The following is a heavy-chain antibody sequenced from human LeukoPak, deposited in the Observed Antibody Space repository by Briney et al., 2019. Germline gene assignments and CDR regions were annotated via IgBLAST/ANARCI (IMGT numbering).Heavy chain of an antibody. CDR2: ISAYNGNT. J-gene: IGHJ5*02. Sequence: ASVKVSCKASGYTFTSYGISWVRRAPGQGLEWMGWISAYNGNTNYAQKLQGRVTMTTDTSTSTAYMELRSLRSDDTAVYYCARDRRVITMVQGVPWFDPWGQGTLVTVSS. D-gene: IGHD3-10*01. CDR3: ARDRRVITMVQGVPWFDP. V-gene: IGHV1-18*01. CDR1: GYTFTSYG.